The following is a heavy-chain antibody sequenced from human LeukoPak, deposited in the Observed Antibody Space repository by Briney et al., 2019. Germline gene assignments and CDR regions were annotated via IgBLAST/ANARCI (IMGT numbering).Heavy chain of an antibody. J-gene: IGHJ6*02. V-gene: IGHV4-34*01. CDR1: GFTVSSNY. CDR2: INHSGST. D-gene: IGHD3-10*01. CDR3: ARIREPGAYGMDV. Sequence: GSLRLSRAASGFTVSSNYMSWIRQPPGKGLEWIGEINHSGSTNYNPSLKSRVTISVDTSKNQFSLKLSSVTAADTAVYYCARIREPGAYGMDVWGQGTTVTVSS.